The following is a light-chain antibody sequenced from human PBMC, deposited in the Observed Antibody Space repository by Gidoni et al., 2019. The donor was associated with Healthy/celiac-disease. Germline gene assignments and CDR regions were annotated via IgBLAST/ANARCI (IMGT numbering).Light chain of an antibody. CDR3: QQLNSYPL. Sequence: IQLTQSPSSLSASVGDRVTITCRASQGISSYLAWYQQKPGKAPNLLIYAASTLQSGVPSRFSGSGSGTDFTLTISSLQPEDFATYYCQQLNSYPLFGGXTKVEIK. CDR2: AAS. V-gene: IGKV1-9*01. J-gene: IGKJ4*01. CDR1: QGISSY.